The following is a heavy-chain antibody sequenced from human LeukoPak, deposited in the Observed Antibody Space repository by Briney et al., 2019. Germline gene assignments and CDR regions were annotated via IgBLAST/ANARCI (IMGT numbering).Heavy chain of an antibody. V-gene: IGHV1-18*01. CDR3: ARLKSNYYDSSGYYDY. Sequence: ASVKVSCTASGFTFTTYGISWVRQAPGQGLEWMGWISAYNGNTNYAQKLQGRVTMATETCTSTAYMQLRSLRSDDTAVYYCARLKSNYYDSSGYYDYWGQGTLVTVSS. J-gene: IGHJ4*02. D-gene: IGHD3-22*01. CDR2: ISAYNGNT. CDR1: GFTFTTYG.